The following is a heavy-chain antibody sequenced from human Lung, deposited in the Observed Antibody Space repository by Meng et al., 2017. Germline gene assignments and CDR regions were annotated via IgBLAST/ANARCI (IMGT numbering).Heavy chain of an antibody. D-gene: IGHD3-22*01. Sequence: QPQLQESGPGLVKPSEALSLTWSVSGCSISTSGYYWGWIRQPPGKGLEWIGSIGHSGFTYYTPSVKSRVTVSIDTSKSQFSLKLTSVTAADTAVYFCVRSSAWVRTGFDPWGQGTLVTVSS. CDR3: VRSSAWVRTGFDP. CDR2: IGHSGFT. J-gene: IGHJ5*02. CDR1: GCSISTSGYY. V-gene: IGHV4-39*01.